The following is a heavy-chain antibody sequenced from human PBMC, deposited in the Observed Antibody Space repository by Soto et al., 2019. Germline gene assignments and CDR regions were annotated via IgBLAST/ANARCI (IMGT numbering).Heavy chain of an antibody. CDR3: AKVEYSYGYGYFDY. V-gene: IGHV4-61*01. CDR1: GGSVNIGNYY. Sequence: SETLSLTCTVSGGSVNIGNYYWSWIRQPPGKGLEWIGYIYYSGSTNYNPSLKSRVTISVDTSKNQFSLKLSSVTAADTAVYYCAKVEYSYGYGYFDYWGQGTLVTVSS. CDR2: IYYSGST. D-gene: IGHD5-18*01. J-gene: IGHJ4*02.